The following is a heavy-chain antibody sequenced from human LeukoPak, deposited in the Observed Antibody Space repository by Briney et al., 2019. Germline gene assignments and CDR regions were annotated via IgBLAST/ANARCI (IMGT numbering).Heavy chain of an antibody. J-gene: IGHJ4*02. V-gene: IGHV4-59*01. D-gene: IGHD5-12*01. CDR2: IYYSGST. CDR3: ARGGNSGYDY. CDR1: GGSISSNY. Sequence: SETLSLTCTVSGGSISSNYWSWIRQPPGKGLEWIGYIYYSGSTNYNPSLKSRVTISVDTSKNQFSLKLSSVTAADTAVYYCARGGNSGYDYWGQGTLVTVSS.